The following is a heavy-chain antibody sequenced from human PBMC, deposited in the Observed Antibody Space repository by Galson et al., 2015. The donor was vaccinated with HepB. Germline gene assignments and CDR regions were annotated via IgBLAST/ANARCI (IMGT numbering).Heavy chain of an antibody. V-gene: IGHV6-1*01. D-gene: IGHD1/OR15-1a*01. CDR2: AYYRSKWYT. Sequence: CAISGDSVSSNSAAWNWIRQSPSRGLEWLGRAYYRSKWYTDYAVSVKSRITINPDTSKNQFFLQLNSVTPEDTAVYYCARSKYPDWNNDFYGMDVWGQGTTVTVSS. J-gene: IGHJ6*02. CDR1: GDSVSSNSAA. CDR3: ARSKYPDWNNDFYGMDV.